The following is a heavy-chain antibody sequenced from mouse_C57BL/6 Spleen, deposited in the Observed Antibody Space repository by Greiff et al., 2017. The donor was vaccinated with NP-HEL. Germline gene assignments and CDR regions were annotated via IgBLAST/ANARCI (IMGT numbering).Heavy chain of an antibody. V-gene: IGHV1-15*01. J-gene: IGHJ4*01. Sequence: VQLQQSGAELVRPGASVTLSCKASGYTFTDYEMHWVKQTPVHGLEWIGAIDPETGGTAYNQKFKGKAILTADKSSSKAYMELRSLTSEDSAVYYCTRGMGLRRGYYAMDYWGQGTSVTVSS. D-gene: IGHD2-4*01. CDR1: GYTFTDYE. CDR3: TRGMGLRRGYYAMDY. CDR2: IDPETGGT.